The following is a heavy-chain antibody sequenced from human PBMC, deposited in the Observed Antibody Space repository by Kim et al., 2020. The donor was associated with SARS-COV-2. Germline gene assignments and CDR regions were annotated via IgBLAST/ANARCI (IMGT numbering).Heavy chain of an antibody. CDR3: ARLDSTKYSSSWLSDAFDI. Sequence: SRVTISVDTSKNQFSLKLSSVTAADTAVYYCARLDSTKYSSSWLSDAFDIWGQGTMVTVSS. D-gene: IGHD6-13*01. J-gene: IGHJ3*02. V-gene: IGHV4-39*01.